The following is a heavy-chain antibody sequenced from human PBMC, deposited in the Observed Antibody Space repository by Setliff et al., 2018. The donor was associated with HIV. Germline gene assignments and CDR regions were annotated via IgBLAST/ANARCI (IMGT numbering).Heavy chain of an antibody. Sequence: SETLSLTCTVSGGSINSSSYYWSWVRQPAGKGLEWIGRIYTSGSTNYNPPLKSRVTISVDTSKNQFSLKLSSVTAADTAVYYCARGEGWPYYFDYWGQGTLVTVSS. D-gene: IGHD1-26*01. CDR1: GGSINSSSYY. V-gene: IGHV4-61*02. CDR3: ARGEGWPYYFDY. CDR2: IYTSGST. J-gene: IGHJ4*02.